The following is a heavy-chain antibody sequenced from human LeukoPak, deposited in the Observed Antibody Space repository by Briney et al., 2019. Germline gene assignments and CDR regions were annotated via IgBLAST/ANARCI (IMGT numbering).Heavy chain of an antibody. CDR3: TSDTVDTSLGIDY. D-gene: IGHD5-18*01. J-gene: IGHJ4*02. CDR2: ISRDGRST. Sequence: GGSLILSCAASGFTFSSHWMHWVRQVPGEGLVWVSRISRDGRSTAYADSVKGRFTISRDNAKNTLYLQMNSLRAEDTAVYYCTSDTVDTSLGIDYWGLGTLVTVSS. V-gene: IGHV3-74*01. CDR1: GFTFSSHW.